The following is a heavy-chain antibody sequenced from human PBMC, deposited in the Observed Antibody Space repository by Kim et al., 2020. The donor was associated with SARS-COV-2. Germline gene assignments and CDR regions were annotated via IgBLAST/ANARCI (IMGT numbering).Heavy chain of an antibody. D-gene: IGHD3-22*01. Sequence: SETLSLTCTVSGGSISSGDYYWSWIRQPPGKGLEWIGYIYYSGSTYYNPSLKSRVTISVDTSKNQFSLKLSSVTAADTAVYYCARVPYYYDSGFDYWGQGTLVTVSS. CDR1: GGSISSGDYY. CDR2: IYYSGST. V-gene: IGHV4-30-4*01. J-gene: IGHJ4*02. CDR3: ARVPYYYDSGFDY.